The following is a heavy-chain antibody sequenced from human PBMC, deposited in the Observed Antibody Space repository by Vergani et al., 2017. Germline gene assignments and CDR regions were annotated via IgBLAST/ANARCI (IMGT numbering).Heavy chain of an antibody. J-gene: IGHJ6*02. CDR3: SYGMYV. CDR1: GFSVSDNY. CDR2: LYVVGTS. Sequence: EVRLVDSGGGLVQPGGSLRLSCAASGFSVSDNYMSWVRQAPGKGLEWVSILYVVGTSDYADSVKCRFTVSRDISKNTLHLQLNSLGVEDTAVYFCSYGMYVWGQGTTVTVSS. V-gene: IGHV3-66*01.